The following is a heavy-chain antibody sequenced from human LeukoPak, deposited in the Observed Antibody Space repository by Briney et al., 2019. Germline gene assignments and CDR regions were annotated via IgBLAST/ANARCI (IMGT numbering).Heavy chain of an antibody. CDR1: GGSFSGYY. Sequence: SETLSLTCAVYGGSFSGYYWSWIRQPPGKGLEWIGEINHSGSTNYNPSLKSRVTISVDTSKNQFSLKLSSVTAADTAVYYCARVGRIGSGYYYYYCMDVWGKGTTVTVSS. D-gene: IGHD1-26*01. J-gene: IGHJ6*03. CDR3: ARVGRIGSGYYYYYCMDV. CDR2: INHSGST. V-gene: IGHV4-34*01.